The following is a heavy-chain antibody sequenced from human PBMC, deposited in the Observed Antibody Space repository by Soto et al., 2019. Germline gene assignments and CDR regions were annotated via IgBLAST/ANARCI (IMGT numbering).Heavy chain of an antibody. Sequence: GESLKSSCKGSGYSFTSYWIGWVRQMPGKGLEWMGIIYPGDSDTRYSPSFQGQVTISADKSISTAYLQWSSLKASDTAMYYCARLKRAYSNHDYYYYGMDVWGQGTTVTVSS. CDR2: IYPGDSDT. CDR1: GYSFTSYW. V-gene: IGHV5-51*01. CDR3: ARLKRAYSNHDYYYYGMDV. J-gene: IGHJ6*02. D-gene: IGHD4-4*01.